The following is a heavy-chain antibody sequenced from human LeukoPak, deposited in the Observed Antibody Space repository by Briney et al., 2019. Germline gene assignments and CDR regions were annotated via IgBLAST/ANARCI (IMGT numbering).Heavy chain of an antibody. V-gene: IGHV3-23*01. J-gene: IGHJ4*02. CDR1: GFSFSTYW. CDR2: ISGSGGST. Sequence: GESLRLSCAASGFSFSTYWMSWVRQAPGKGLEWVSAISGSGGSTYYADSVKGRFTISRDNSKNTLYLQMSSLRAEDTAVYYCANSLLYGALYFDYWGQGTLVTVSS. D-gene: IGHD4-17*01. CDR3: ANSLLYGALYFDY.